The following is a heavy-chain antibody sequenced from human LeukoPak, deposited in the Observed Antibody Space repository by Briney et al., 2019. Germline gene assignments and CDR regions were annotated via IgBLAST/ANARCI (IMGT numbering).Heavy chain of an antibody. V-gene: IGHV4-34*01. J-gene: IGHJ4*02. D-gene: IGHD4-17*01. Sequence: SETLSLTCAVYDGAFSGYFWNWIRQTPGKGLEWIGEINDRGTTNYNPSLKSRVTISVDTSKKQFSLKLTSVTAADTAVYFCARDPNTVITVPWYFDTWGQGTLVTVSS. CDR2: INDRGTT. CDR3: ARDPNTVITVPWYFDT. CDR1: DGAFSGYF.